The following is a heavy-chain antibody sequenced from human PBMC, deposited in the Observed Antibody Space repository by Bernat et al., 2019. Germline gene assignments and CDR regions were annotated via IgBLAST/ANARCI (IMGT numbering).Heavy chain of an antibody. V-gene: IGHV1-2*02. CDR1: GYTFTGYY. J-gene: IGHJ5*02. D-gene: IGHD6-13*01. CDR3: AREPYSSSWYRGGWFDP. Sequence: QVQLVQSGAEVKKPGASVKVSCKASGYTFTGYYMHWVRQAPGQGLEWMGWINPKSGGTSYAQKFQGRVTMTRDTSNSTAYMELSRLRSDDTAVYYCAREPYSSSWYRGGWFDPWGQGTLVTVSS. CDR2: INPKSGGT.